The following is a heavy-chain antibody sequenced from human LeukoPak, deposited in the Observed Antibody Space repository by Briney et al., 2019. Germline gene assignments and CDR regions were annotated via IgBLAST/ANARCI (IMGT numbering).Heavy chain of an antibody. CDR3: AKVAYPYDFWSHFDY. D-gene: IGHD3-3*01. CDR1: GFTFSSYA. CDR2: ISGSGGST. Sequence: GGSLRLSCAASGFTFSSYAMSWVRQAPGKGLEWVSDISGSGGSTYYADSVKGRFTISRDNSKNTLYLQMNSLRAEDTAVYYCAKVAYPYDFWSHFDYWGQGTLVTVSS. V-gene: IGHV3-23*01. J-gene: IGHJ4*02.